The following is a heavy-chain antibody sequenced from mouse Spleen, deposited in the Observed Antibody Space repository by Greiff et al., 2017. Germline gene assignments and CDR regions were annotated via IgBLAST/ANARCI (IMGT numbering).Heavy chain of an antibody. CDR3: AKRGSTVVEGAMDY. CDR1: GYSFTDYN. D-gene: IGHD1-1*01. Sequence: VQLQQSGPELVKPGASVKISCKASGYSFTDYNMNWVKQSNGKSLEWIGVINPNYGTTSYNQKFKGKATLTVDQSSSTAYMQLNSLTSEDSAIYYCAKRGSTVVEGAMDYWGQGTSVTVSS. J-gene: IGHJ4*01. V-gene: IGHV1-39*01. CDR2: INPNYGTT.